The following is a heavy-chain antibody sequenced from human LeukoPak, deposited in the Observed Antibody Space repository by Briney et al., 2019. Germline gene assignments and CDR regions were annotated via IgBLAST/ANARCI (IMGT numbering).Heavy chain of an antibody. CDR2: ISAYNGNT. J-gene: IGHJ6*02. V-gene: IGHV1-18*01. CDR1: GYTFTSYG. Sequence: GASVKVSCKASGYTFTSYGISWVRQAPGQGLEWMGWISAYNGNTNYAQKLQGRVTMTTDTSTSTAYMELRSLRSDDTAVYYCARAGSWGSYLDYGMDVWGQGTTVAVSS. D-gene: IGHD1-26*01. CDR3: ARAGSWGSYLDYGMDV.